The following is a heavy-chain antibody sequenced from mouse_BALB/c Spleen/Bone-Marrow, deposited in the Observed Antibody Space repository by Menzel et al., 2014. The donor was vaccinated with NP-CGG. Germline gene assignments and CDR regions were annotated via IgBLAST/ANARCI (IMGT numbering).Heavy chain of an antibody. CDR3: ARDYGYYKDVGDY. CDR2: IWAGGST. D-gene: IGHD2-3*01. CDR1: GFSLXSYG. V-gene: IGHV2-9*02. Sequence: VQVVESGPGLVAPSQSLSITCTVSGFSLXSYGLHWVRQPPGKGPEWLGVIWAGGSTNYNSALMSRLNISKDNSKSQVFLKMNSLQTDDTAMYYCARDYGYYKDVGDYWGQGTTLTVSS. J-gene: IGHJ2*01.